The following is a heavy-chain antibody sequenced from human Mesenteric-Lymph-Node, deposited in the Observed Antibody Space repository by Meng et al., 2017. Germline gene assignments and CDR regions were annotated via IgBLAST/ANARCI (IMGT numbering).Heavy chain of an antibody. D-gene: IGHD2-15*01. Sequence: GESLKISCAASGFTFDDYAMHWVRQAPGKGLEWVSLISWDGGSTYYADSVKGQFTISRDNSKNSLYLQMNSLRAEDTALYYCAKAAPRYCSGGSCYSGAFDIWGQGTMVTVSS. CDR3: AKAAPRYCSGGSCYSGAFDI. V-gene: IGHV3-43D*04. CDR1: GFTFDDYA. J-gene: IGHJ3*02. CDR2: ISWDGGST.